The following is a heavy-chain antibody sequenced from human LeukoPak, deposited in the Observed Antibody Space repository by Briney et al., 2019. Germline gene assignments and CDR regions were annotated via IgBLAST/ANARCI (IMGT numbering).Heavy chain of an antibody. V-gene: IGHV3-23*01. CDR3: AKDAPMATVTKSSGGDFDY. J-gene: IGHJ4*02. Sequence: PGGSLRLSCAASGFTFSSYSMNWVRQAPGKGLEWVSAISGSGGSTYYADSVKGRFTISRDNSKNTLYLQMNSLRAEDTAVYYCAKDAPMATVTKSSGGDFDYWGQGTLVTVSS. CDR1: GFTFSSYS. D-gene: IGHD4-17*01. CDR2: ISGSGGST.